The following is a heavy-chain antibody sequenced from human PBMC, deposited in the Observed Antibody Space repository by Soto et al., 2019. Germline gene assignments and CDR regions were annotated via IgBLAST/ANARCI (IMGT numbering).Heavy chain of an antibody. CDR1: GLTVSTNP. J-gene: IGHJ4*02. Sequence: EVQLVESGGGLVQPGGSLRLSCAASGLTVSTNPMSWVRQAPGKGLEWVSVIYTGGGTHYADSVKGRFTISRDNSKNTVNLRINSLRPEDPAVYYCARDGSGHWGQGTLVTVSS. V-gene: IGHV3-66*01. CDR2: IYTGGGT. CDR3: ARDGSGH.